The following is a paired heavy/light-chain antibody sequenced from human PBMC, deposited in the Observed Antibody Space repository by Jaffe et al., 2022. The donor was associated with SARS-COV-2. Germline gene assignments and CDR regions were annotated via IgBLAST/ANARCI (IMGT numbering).Heavy chain of an antibody. CDR1: GFSIRNGYF. V-gene: IGHV4-38-2*02. CDR3: ARENSGNAMMSFDP. Sequence: QVQLHESGPRLVKPSETLSLTCSVSGFSIRNGYFWGWIRQPPGKGLEWIGNIHDRGTTYYNLTLKSRVTISADRSKNQISLKLSYVTAADTAVYYCARENSGNAMMSFDPWGQGTLVIVSS. D-gene: IGHD3-10*01. CDR2: IHDRGTT. J-gene: IGHJ5*02.
Light chain of an antibody. CDR3: SSYAGNNNLL. CDR1: SSDVGDYNY. Sequence: QSALTQPPSASGSPGQSVTISCTGTSSDVGDYNYVSWYQQHPGKAPKLVIYEVTKRPSGVPDRFSGSKSGHTASLTVSGLLAEDEADYYCSSYAGNNNLLFGGGTKLTVL. V-gene: IGLV2-8*01. J-gene: IGLJ3*02. CDR2: EVT.